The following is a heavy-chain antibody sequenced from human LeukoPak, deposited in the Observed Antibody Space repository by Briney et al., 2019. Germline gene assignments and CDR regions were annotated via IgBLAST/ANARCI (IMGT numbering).Heavy chain of an antibody. CDR1: GESISGFY. CDR3: ARGGYNYGYIY. D-gene: IGHD5-18*01. Sequence: SETLSLTCTVSGESISGFYWTWIRQPPGKGLEWIGYIYYSGSTDYNPSLKSRLTISLDTSKNQFSLKLNSMTAADTAVYYCARGGYNYGYIYWGQGTLVTVSS. J-gene: IGHJ4*02. CDR2: IYYSGST. V-gene: IGHV4-59*08.